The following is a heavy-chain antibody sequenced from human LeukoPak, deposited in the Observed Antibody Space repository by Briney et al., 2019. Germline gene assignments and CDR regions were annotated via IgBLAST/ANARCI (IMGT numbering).Heavy chain of an antibody. Sequence: GGSLRLSCAASGFTFGNYAMSWGRQAPGKGLEWFSAISGSGGSTSYADSVKRRFTISRDNSKNTLYLQMNSLRAEDTAVYYCAKDLLSVKYYFDYWGQGTLVTVSP. CDR3: AKDLLSVKYYFDY. CDR2: ISGSGGST. J-gene: IGHJ4*02. V-gene: IGHV3-23*01. CDR1: GFTFGNYA.